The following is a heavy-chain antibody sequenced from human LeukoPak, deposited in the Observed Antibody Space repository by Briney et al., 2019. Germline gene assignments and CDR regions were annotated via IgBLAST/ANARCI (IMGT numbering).Heavy chain of an antibody. J-gene: IGHJ4*02. D-gene: IGHD3-22*01. CDR3: AKEPLKYYYDSSGYYDY. CDR2: ISGSGGST. V-gene: IGHV3-23*01. Sequence: GGSLRLSCAASGFTFSSYAMSWVRQAPGKGLEWVSAISGSGGSTYYADSVKGRFTISRDNSKNTLYLQMNSLRAEDTAVYYCAKEPLKYYYDSSGYYDYWGQGTLVTVSS. CDR1: GFTFSSYA.